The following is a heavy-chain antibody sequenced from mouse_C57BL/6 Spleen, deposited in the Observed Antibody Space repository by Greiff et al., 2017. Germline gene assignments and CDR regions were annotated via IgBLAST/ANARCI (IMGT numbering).Heavy chain of an antibody. V-gene: IGHV5-17*01. CDR2: ISSGSSTI. Sequence: DVKLVESGGGLVKPGGSLKLSCAASGFTFSDYGMHWVRQAPEKGLEWVAYISSGSSTIYYADTVKGRFTISRDNAKNTLFLQMTSLRSEDTAMYYCARSPYDYAFYFDTWGQGTTLSVSS. J-gene: IGHJ2*01. CDR1: GFTFSDYG. CDR3: ARSPYDYAFYFDT. D-gene: IGHD2-4*01.